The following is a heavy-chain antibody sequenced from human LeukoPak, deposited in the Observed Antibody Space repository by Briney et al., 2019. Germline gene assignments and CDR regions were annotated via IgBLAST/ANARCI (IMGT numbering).Heavy chain of an antibody. CDR3: ARTSTLPGIAVATDAFDI. V-gene: IGHV3-7*01. Sequence: GGSLRLSCAASGFTVSSNYMSWVRQAPGKGLEWVANIKQDGSEKYYVDSVKGRFTISRDNAKNSLYLQMNSLRAEDTAVYYCARTSTLPGIAVATDAFDIWGQGTMVTVSS. D-gene: IGHD6-19*01. J-gene: IGHJ3*02. CDR1: GFTVSSNY. CDR2: IKQDGSEK.